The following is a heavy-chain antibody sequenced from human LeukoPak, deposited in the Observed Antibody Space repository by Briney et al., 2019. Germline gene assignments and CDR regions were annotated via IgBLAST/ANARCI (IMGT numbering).Heavy chain of an antibody. V-gene: IGHV1-3*01. J-gene: IGHJ4*02. Sequence: ASVKVSCKASGYTFTRHAMHWVRQAPGQRLEWMGWINAGNGNTKYSQKFQGRVTITRDTSASTAYMELSSLRSEDTAVYYCASPPPNYDILTGFEYWGQGTLVTVSS. CDR2: INAGNGNT. D-gene: IGHD3-9*01. CDR1: GYTFTRHA. CDR3: ASPPPNYDILTGFEY.